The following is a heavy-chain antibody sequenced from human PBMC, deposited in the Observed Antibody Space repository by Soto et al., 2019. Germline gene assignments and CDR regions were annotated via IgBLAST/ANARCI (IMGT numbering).Heavy chain of an antibody. J-gene: IGHJ6*03. V-gene: IGHV4-59*01. CDR3: GRYMTTVTTLQYYYYMDV. CDR2: IYYSGST. Sequence: KTSETLSLTCTVSGGSISNYYWSWIRQPPGKGLEWIGYIYYSGSTNYNPSLKSRVTISVDTSKNQFSLKLSSVTAADTAVYYCGRYMTTVTTLQYYYYMDVWGKGTTVTVSS. D-gene: IGHD4-17*01. CDR1: GGSISNYY.